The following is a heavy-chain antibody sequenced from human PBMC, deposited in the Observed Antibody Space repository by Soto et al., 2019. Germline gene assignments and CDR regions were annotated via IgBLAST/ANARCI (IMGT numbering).Heavy chain of an antibody. Sequence: CARAGAGDSSKSAAWNWIRPSPSRGLEWLGRTYYRSKWYNEYAVSVKSRITINPDTSKNQFSLQLNSVTPDDTAVYYCARSGNEGAVDYWGQGTLVTLSA. J-gene: IGHJ4*02. CDR2: TYYRSKWYN. D-gene: IGHD1-26*01. V-gene: IGHV6-1*01. CDR3: ARSGNEGAVDY. CDR1: GAGDSSKSAA.